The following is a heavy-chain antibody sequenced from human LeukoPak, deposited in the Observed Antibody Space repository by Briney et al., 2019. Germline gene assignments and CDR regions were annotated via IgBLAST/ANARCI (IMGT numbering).Heavy chain of an antibody. D-gene: IGHD2-2*02. CDR2: IYYRGTT. J-gene: IGHJ5*02. V-gene: IGHV4-39*07. CDR3: ARDDGYCNRTSCYSDWFDP. Sequence: SSETLSLTCSVSAGSISFSSLYWGWIRQPPGKGLEWIGTIYYRGTTYYNPSLKSRGTISIDTSKNQYSLRLRSVTAADTAVYYCARDDGYCNRTSCYSDWFDPWGQGTLVTVSS. CDR1: AGSISFSSLY.